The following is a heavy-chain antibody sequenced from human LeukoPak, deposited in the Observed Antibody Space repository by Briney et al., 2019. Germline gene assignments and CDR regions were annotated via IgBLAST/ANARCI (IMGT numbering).Heavy chain of an antibody. D-gene: IGHD3-16*02. V-gene: IGHV3-48*04. Sequence: PGGSLRLSCAASGFTFSSYSMNWVRQAPGKGLEWVSYISSSGSTIYYADSVKGRFTISRDNAKNSLYLQMNSLRAEDTAVYYCAREKEGGWDYRAFDIWGQGTMVTVSS. CDR3: AREKEGGWDYRAFDI. CDR1: GFTFSSYS. J-gene: IGHJ3*02. CDR2: ISSSGSTI.